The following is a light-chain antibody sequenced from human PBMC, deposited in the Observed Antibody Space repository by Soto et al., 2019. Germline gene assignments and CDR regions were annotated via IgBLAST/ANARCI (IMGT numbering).Light chain of an antibody. J-gene: IGKJ3*01. CDR2: KAS. V-gene: IGKV1-5*03. CDR3: QQYNSFPLT. Sequence: DIQITQSPSSVSASVGDIVTITCRASQGISSWLAWYQQKPGKAPKLLIYKASSLESGVPTRFSGSGSGTEFTLTISSLQPDDSATYYCQQYNSFPLTFGPGTKVDIK. CDR1: QGISSW.